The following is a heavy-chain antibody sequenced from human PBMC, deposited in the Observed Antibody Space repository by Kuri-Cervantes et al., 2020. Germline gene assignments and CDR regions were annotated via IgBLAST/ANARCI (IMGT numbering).Heavy chain of an antibody. CDR1: GFTFSGYW. Sequence: GESLKISCAVSGFTFSGYWMSWVRQAPGQGLEWVASINQDGSEKHYVDSLKDRFTISRDNAKNSLYLQVNNLRVEDTAIFYCMKDGPGMSIDSWGQGTLVTVSS. V-gene: IGHV3-7*01. CDR3: MKDGPGMSIDS. D-gene: IGHD6-6*01. CDR2: INQDGSEK. J-gene: IGHJ4*02.